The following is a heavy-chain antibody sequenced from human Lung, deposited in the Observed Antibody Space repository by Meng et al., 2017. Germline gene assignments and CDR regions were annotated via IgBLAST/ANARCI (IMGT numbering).Heavy chain of an antibody. CDR3: ARGQKGYFDL. CDR1: GGSISSSNYY. Sequence: QGQLQEAGPGLGKPSQTLSLTFTVSGGSISSSNYYWSWIRQPPGKGLEWSGHIYNSGSTYYNPSLKSRITISVDTSKNQFSLKLSSVTAADTAVYYCARGQKGYFDLWGRGTLVTVSS. J-gene: IGHJ2*01. CDR2: IYNSGST. V-gene: IGHV4-30-4*01.